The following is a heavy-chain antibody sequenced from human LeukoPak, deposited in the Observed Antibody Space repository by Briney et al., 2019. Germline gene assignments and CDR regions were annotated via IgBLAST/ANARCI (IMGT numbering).Heavy chain of an antibody. Sequence: GGSLRLSCAASGFSFNDAWMSWVRQAPGKGLEWVGRIKRKTDGGATDYAAPVKGRFSISRDDSKTSLYLQMNNLQTEDTDVYYCTTDTRRVVVPKWGQGTLVTVSS. V-gene: IGHV3-15*01. D-gene: IGHD2-15*01. J-gene: IGHJ4*02. CDR1: GFSFNDAW. CDR3: TTDTRRVVVPK. CDR2: IKRKTDGGAT.